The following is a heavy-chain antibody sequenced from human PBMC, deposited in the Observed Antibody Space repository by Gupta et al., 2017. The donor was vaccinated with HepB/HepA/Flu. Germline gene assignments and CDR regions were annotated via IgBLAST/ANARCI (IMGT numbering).Heavy chain of an antibody. CDR3: AKLRFLEWLSTRGYGMDV. Sequence: QVQLQQSGPGLVKPSQTISLTCAISGDSVSSNSAAWNWIRQSPSRGLEWLGRTYYRSKWYNDYAVSVKSRITINPDTSKNQFSLQLNSVTPEDTAVYYCAKLRFLEWLSTRGYGMDVWGQGTTVTVSS. CDR1: GDSVSSNSAA. V-gene: IGHV6-1*01. J-gene: IGHJ6*02. CDR2: TYYRSKWYN. D-gene: IGHD3-3*01.